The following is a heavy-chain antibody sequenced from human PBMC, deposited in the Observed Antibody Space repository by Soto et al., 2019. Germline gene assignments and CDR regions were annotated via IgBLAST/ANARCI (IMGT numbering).Heavy chain of an antibody. CDR1: GFTFSDHY. CDR2: IRNKANSYTT. D-gene: IGHD3-9*01. Sequence: EVQLVESGGGLVQPGGSLRLSCAASGFTFSDHYMDWVRQAPGNGLEWVGRIRNKANSYTTVYGASVKGRFTISRDDSKNSLYLQMNSLKTEDTAVYYCARGPDILTVYYGPFDCWGRGTLVTVSS. V-gene: IGHV3-72*01. CDR3: ARGPDILTVYYGPFDC. J-gene: IGHJ4*02.